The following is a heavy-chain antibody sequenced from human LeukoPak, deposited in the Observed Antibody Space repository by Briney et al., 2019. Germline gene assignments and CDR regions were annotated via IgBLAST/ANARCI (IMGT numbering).Heavy chain of an antibody. D-gene: IGHD2-2*01. Sequence: GGSLRLSCAASGFTFSSYAMHWVRQAPGKGLEWVAVISYDGSNKYYADSVKDRFTISRDNSKNTLYLQMNSLRAEDTAVYYCARDCSSTSCYDLADYWGQGTLVTVSS. CDR2: ISYDGSNK. CDR3: ARDCSSTSCYDLADY. J-gene: IGHJ4*02. CDR1: GFTFSSYA. V-gene: IGHV3-30*04.